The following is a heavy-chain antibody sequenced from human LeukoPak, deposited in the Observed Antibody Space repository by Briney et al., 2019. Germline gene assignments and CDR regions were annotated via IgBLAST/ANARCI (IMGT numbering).Heavy chain of an antibody. CDR2: ISSSSSTV. Sequence: PGGSLRLSRAASGFTFSYYSMNWVRQAPGKGLEWVSYISSSSSTVYYADSVKGRFTISRDNAKDSVYLQMSSLRDEDTAVYYCARDSTGNFDYWGQGTLVTVSS. CDR1: GFTFSYYS. D-gene: IGHD1-1*01. J-gene: IGHJ4*02. CDR3: ARDSTGNFDY. V-gene: IGHV3-48*02.